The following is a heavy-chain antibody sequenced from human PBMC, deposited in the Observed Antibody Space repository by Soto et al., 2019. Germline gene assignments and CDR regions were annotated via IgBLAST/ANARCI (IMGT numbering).Heavy chain of an antibody. CDR3: ARFRNYYDSSGYYYVFDY. D-gene: IGHD3-22*01. CDR2: INHSGST. J-gene: IGHJ4*02. CDR1: GGSFSGYY. V-gene: IGHV4-34*01. Sequence: PSETLSLTCAVYGGSFSGYYWSWIRQPPGKGLEWIGEINHSGSTNYNPSLKNRVTISVDTSKNQFSLKLSSVTAADTAVYYCARFRNYYDSSGYYYVFDYWGQGTLVTVSS.